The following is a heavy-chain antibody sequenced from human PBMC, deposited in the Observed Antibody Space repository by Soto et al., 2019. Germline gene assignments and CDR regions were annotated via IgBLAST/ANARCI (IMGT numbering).Heavy chain of an antibody. D-gene: IGHD6-13*01. CDR3: AREWSAAGNYYGMDV. CDR2: MNTNNGYT. J-gene: IGHJ6*02. V-gene: IGHV1-8*01. Sequence: QVQLVQSGAEVKKPGASVKVSCMTSGYTFTSYDINWVRQASGQGLEWVGWMNTNNGYTAYAQKFQGRVTVTRNTSIRTVCMELSSLRSEDTAVYYCAREWSAAGNYYGMDVWGQGTTVTVSS. CDR1: GYTFTSYD.